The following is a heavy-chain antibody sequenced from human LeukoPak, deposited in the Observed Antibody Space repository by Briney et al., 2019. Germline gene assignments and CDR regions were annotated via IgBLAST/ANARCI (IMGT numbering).Heavy chain of an antibody. CDR1: GFTFNSYA. CDR2: ISSSSSYI. D-gene: IGHD5-18*01. J-gene: IGHJ4*02. V-gene: IGHV3-21*04. Sequence: GVSLRLSCAASGFTFNSYAMNWVRQAPGKGLEWVSSISSSSSYIYYADSVKGRFTISRDNAKNSLYLQMNSPRAEDTAVYYCAKVRGYSYGHQVVDYWGQGTLVTVSS. CDR3: AKVRGYSYGHQVVDY.